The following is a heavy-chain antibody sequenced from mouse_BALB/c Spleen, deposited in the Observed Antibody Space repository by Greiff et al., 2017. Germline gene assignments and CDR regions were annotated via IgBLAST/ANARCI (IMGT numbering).Heavy chain of an antibody. D-gene: IGHD1-2*01. Sequence: VQLQQSGAELMKPGASVKISCKATGYTFSSYWIEWVKQRPGHGLEWIGEILPGSGSTNYNEKFKGKATFTADTSSNPAYMQLSSLTSEDSAVYYCARWITTATTYWYFDVWGAGTTVTVSS. CDR3: ARWITTATTYWYFDV. J-gene: IGHJ1*01. V-gene: IGHV1-9*01. CDR2: ILPGSGST. CDR1: GYTFSSYW.